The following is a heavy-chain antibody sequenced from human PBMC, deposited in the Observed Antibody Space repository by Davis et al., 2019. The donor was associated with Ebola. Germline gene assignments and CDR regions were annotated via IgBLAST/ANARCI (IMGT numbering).Heavy chain of an antibody. D-gene: IGHD3-9*01. CDR3: ARDTGIRYVPLGY. Sequence: AASVKVSCKASGYTFTDFDMHWVRQAPGQGLEWMGWINAGNGNMRYSQKFQGRVTITRDTSASTVYMELSSLRSEDTAIYYCARDTGIRYVPLGYWGQGTLVTVSS. J-gene: IGHJ4*02. CDR2: INAGNGNM. V-gene: IGHV1-3*01. CDR1: GYTFTDFD.